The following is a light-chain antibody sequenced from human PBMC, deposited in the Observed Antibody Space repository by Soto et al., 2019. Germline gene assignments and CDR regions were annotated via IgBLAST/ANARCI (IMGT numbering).Light chain of an antibody. CDR1: ISDLGGYNY. J-gene: IGLJ3*02. CDR3: SAYTSTNTLV. CDR2: EVS. V-gene: IGLV2-14*01. Sequence: QSVLTQPASVSGSPEQSITISCTGTISDLGGYNYVSWYQQHPGKAPKLMIYEVSNRPSGVSNRFSASKSGKTASLTISGLQSEDEADYYCSAYTSTNTLVFGGGTKLTVL.